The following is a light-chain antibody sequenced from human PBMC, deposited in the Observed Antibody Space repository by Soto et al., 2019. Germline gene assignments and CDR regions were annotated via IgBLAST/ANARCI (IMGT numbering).Light chain of an antibody. Sequence: EIVLTQSPGTLSLFPGERATLSCRASQGVNDDYLAWYQQKPGQAPRLLIYGASYRATGIPDRFSGSGSGTDFTLTISRLEPEDFAMYYCQQYGSSPRTFGQGTKVEIK. CDR1: QGVNDDY. CDR2: GAS. J-gene: IGKJ1*01. V-gene: IGKV3-20*01. CDR3: QQYGSSPRT.